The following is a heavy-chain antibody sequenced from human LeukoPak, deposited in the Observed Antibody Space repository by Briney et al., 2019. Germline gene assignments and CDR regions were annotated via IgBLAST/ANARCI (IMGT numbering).Heavy chain of an antibody. CDR3: ARDGRSGYSGYYGMDV. Sequence: PSQTLSLTCAVSGGSISSGGYSWSWIRQPPGKGLEWIGYIYHSGSTYYNPSLKSRVTISVDRSKNQFSLKLSSVTAADTAVYYCARDGRSGYSGYYGMDVWGQGTTVTDSS. D-gene: IGHD3-3*01. J-gene: IGHJ6*02. CDR2: IYHSGST. CDR1: GGSISSGGYS. V-gene: IGHV4-30-2*01.